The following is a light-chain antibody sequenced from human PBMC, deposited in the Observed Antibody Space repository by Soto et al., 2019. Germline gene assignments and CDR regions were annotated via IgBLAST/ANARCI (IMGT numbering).Light chain of an antibody. CDR1: QSISSW. Sequence: DIQMTQSPSTLSASVGDRVTITCRASQSISSWLAWYQQKPGKAPKLLIYDASSLDSGVPSRFSGSGSGTKFPHTSGSLQPDDFATYYCHQYTTPGGGTFGQGTKVEIK. J-gene: IGKJ1*01. V-gene: IGKV1-5*01. CDR2: DAS. CDR3: HQYTTPGGGT.